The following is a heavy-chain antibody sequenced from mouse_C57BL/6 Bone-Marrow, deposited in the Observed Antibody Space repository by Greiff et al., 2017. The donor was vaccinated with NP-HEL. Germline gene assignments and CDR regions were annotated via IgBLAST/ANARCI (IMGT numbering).Heavy chain of an antibody. CDR2: IRHKANGYTS. J-gene: IGHJ3*01. V-gene: IGHV7-3*01. Sequence: EVMLVESGGGLVQPGGSLSLSCAASGFTFTDYYMSWVRQPPGQALEWLGFIRHKANGYTSEYSSTVKGRFTISRDNSQSILYLQSIALRAEDIASYSCASYSLRSFAYWGQGTLVTVSA. D-gene: IGHD6-2*01. CDR3: ASYSLRSFAY. CDR1: GFTFTDYY.